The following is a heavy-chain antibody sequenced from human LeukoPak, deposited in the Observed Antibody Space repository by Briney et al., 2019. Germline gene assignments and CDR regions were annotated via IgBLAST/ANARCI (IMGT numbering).Heavy chain of an antibody. CDR2: IYTSGST. CDR3: ARTEESGYNYGYFGYYYYMDV. Sequence: PSQTLSLTCTVSGGSISSGSYYWSWIRQPAGKGLEWIGRIYTSGSTHYNPSLKSRVTISVDTSKNQVSLKLTSVTAADTAVYYCARTEESGYNYGYFGYYYYMDVWGKGTTVTVSS. CDR1: GGSISSGSYY. V-gene: IGHV4-61*02. J-gene: IGHJ6*03. D-gene: IGHD5-18*01.